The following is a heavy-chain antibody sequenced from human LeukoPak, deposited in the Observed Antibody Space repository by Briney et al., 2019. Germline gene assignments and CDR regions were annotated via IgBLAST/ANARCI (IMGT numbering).Heavy chain of an antibody. CDR3: AGHTLTYYYYMDV. CDR1: GFTVSSNS. Sequence: SGGSLRLSCTVSGFTVSSNSMSWVRQAPGKGLEWVSYISGSGTTISCADSVKGRFTISRDNANNSLFLQMSSLRAEDTAVYYCAGHTLTYYYYMDVWGKGTTVTISS. CDR2: ISGSGTTI. V-gene: IGHV3-11*01. J-gene: IGHJ6*03. D-gene: IGHD5-18*01.